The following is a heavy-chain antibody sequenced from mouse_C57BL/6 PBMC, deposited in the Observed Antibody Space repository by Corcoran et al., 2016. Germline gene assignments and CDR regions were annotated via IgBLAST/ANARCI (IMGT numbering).Heavy chain of an antibody. Sequence: DVQLQESGPGLVKPSQSLSLTCSVTGYSITSGYYWNWIRQFPGNKLEWMGYISYDGSNNYNPSLKNRISITRDTSKNQFFLKLNSVTTEDTATYYCARDRYYGSSDVAYWGQGTLVTVSA. CDR1: GYSITSGYY. V-gene: IGHV3-6*01. CDR3: ARDRYYGSSDVAY. CDR2: ISYDGSN. J-gene: IGHJ3*01. D-gene: IGHD1-1*01.